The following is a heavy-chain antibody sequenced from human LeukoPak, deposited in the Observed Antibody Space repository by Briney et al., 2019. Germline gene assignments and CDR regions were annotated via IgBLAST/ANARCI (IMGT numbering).Heavy chain of an antibody. V-gene: IGHV4-59*12. CDR3: ARDLGIAARPDY. J-gene: IGHJ4*02. CDR2: IYYSGST. D-gene: IGHD6-6*01. CDR1: GGSISSYY. Sequence: SEALSLTCTVSGGSISSYYWSWIRQPPGKGLEWIGYIYYSGSTNYNPSLKSRVTISVDTSKNQFSLKLSSVTAADTAVYYCARDLGIAARPDYWGQGTLVTVSS.